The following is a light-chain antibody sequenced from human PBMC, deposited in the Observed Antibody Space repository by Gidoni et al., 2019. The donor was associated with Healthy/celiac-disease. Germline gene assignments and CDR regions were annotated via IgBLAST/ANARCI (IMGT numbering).Light chain of an antibody. CDR1: QSVSSSY. CDR2: GAS. Sequence: EIVLTQSPGTLSLSPGERATLSCRASQSVSSSYLAWYQQKPGQATRLLIYGASSRATGIPDRFSGSGSGTEFTLTISRLEPEDFEVYYCQQYGSSPWTFGQGTKVEIK. V-gene: IGKV3-20*01. J-gene: IGKJ1*01. CDR3: QQYGSSPWT.